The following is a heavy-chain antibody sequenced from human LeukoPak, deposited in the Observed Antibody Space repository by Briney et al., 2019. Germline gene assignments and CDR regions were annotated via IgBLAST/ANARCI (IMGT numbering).Heavy chain of an antibody. V-gene: IGHV3-21*01. Sequence: PGGSLRLSCVASGFTFSRFNMHWVRQAPGKGLEWVSSISSSSSYIYYADSVKGRFTISRDNAKNSLYLQMNSLRAEDTAVYYCARVTEAPYYFDYWGQGTLVTVSS. CDR2: ISSSSSYI. J-gene: IGHJ4*02. CDR3: ARVTEAPYYFDY. CDR1: GFTFSRFN.